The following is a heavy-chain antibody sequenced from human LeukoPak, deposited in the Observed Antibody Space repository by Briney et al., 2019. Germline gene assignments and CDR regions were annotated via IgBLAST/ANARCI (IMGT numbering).Heavy chain of an antibody. J-gene: IGHJ4*02. D-gene: IGHD6-13*01. CDR2: IKREGSEK. CDR3: ARHSSWAFDY. V-gene: IGHV3-7*04. CDR1: GFIFSSYA. Sequence: PGGSLRLSCSASGFIFSSYAMHWVRQAPGKGLEWVANIKREGSEKDYVDSVKGRFTISRDNAKNSLYLQMNSLRAEDTAVYYCARHSSWAFDYWGQGTLVTVSS.